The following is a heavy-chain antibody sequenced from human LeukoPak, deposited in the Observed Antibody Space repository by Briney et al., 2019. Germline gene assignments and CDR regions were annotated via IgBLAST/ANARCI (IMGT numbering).Heavy chain of an antibody. CDR3: ARHHYGARGGYAFDI. Sequence: PSETLSLTCTVSGYSISSGYYWGWIRQPPGKGLEWIGSIYHSGSTYYNPSLKSRVTISVDTSKNQFSLKLSSVTAADTAVYYCARHHYGARGGYAFDIWGQGTMVTVSS. CDR1: GYSISSGYY. CDR2: IYHSGST. J-gene: IGHJ3*02. D-gene: IGHD4-17*01. V-gene: IGHV4-38-2*02.